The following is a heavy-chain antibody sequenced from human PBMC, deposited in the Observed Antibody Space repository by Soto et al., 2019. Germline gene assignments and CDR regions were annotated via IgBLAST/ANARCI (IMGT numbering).Heavy chain of an antibody. J-gene: IGHJ5*02. CDR2: LNPYSGDT. Sequence: QVQLVQSGAEVKKPGASVKVSCKASGYTFTSDDINWVRQATGQGLEWMGWLNPYSGDTGYAQKFLGRVTLTRDTSIGTAYMELSSLRPEDTAVYYCARGVAAAGTDLFDPWGQGTLVTVSS. V-gene: IGHV1-8*01. CDR1: GYTFTSDD. D-gene: IGHD6-13*01. CDR3: ARGVAAAGTDLFDP.